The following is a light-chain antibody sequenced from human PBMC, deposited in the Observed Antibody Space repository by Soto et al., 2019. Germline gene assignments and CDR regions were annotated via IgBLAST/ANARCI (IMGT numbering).Light chain of an antibody. Sequence: QSVLTQPPSLSVAPGQRVTISCAGSSSNIGAGYDVHWYQQLPGTAPKLLIYGNSNRPSGVPDRFSGSKSGTSASLAITGLQAEDEADYDCQSYDSSLSVWVFGGGTKLTVL. V-gene: IGLV1-40*01. CDR1: SSNIGAGYD. CDR3: QSYDSSLSVWV. CDR2: GNS. J-gene: IGLJ3*02.